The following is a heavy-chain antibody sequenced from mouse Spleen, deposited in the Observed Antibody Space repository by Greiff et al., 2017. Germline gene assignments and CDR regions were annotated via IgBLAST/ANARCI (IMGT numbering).Heavy chain of an antibody. CDR2: INPSNGGT. CDR1: GYTFTSYY. CDR3: TRDYGNHPGFAY. D-gene: IGHD2-1*01. J-gene: IGHJ3*01. Sequence: VQGVESGAELVKPGASVKLSCKASGYTFTSYYMYWVKQRPGQGLEWIGGINPSNGGTNFNEKFKSKATLTVDKSSSTAYMQLSSLTSEDSAVYYCTRDYGNHPGFAYWGQGTLVTVSA. V-gene: IGHV1S81*02.